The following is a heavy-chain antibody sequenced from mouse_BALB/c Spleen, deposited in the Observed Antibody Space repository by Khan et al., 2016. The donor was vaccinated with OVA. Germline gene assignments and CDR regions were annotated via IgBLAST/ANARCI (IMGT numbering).Heavy chain of an antibody. CDR1: GFTFSSYI. Sequence: EVELVESGGGLVQPGGSLKLSCAASGFTFSSYIMSWVRQTPEKRLEWVAYISNGGGSTYYPDTVKGRFTISRDNAKNTLYLQMSSLKSEDTAMYYCARHGNYVSFDYWRQGTTLTVSS. D-gene: IGHD2-1*01. CDR3: ARHGNYVSFDY. J-gene: IGHJ2*01. V-gene: IGHV5-12-2*01. CDR2: ISNGGGST.